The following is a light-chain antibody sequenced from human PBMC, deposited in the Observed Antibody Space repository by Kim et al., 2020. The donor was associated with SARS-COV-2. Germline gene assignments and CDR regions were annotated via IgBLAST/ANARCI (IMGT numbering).Light chain of an antibody. CDR3: LQYDTDPHT. CDR2: ATS. CDR1: QGISSW. V-gene: IGKV1D-16*01. Sequence: DIQMTQSPSSLSASVGDRVTITCRASQGISSWLAWYQQKPEKAPKSLIYATSNLQSGVPSRFSGSGSGTDFTLTINNLQPEDFATYYCLQYDTDPHTFGQGTKLEI. J-gene: IGKJ2*01.